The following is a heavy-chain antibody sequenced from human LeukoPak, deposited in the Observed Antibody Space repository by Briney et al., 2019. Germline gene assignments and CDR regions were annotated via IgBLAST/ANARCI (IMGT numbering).Heavy chain of an antibody. CDR3: ARDGRGSYYYYYMDV. Sequence: ASVKVSCKASGYTFTGYYMHWVRQAPGQGLEWMGWINPNSGGTNYAQKFQGRVTMTRDTSISTAYMELSRLRSDDTAVHYCARDGRGSYYYYYMDVWGKGTTVTVSS. D-gene: IGHD1-26*01. CDR2: INPNSGGT. J-gene: IGHJ6*03. CDR1: GYTFTGYY. V-gene: IGHV1-2*02.